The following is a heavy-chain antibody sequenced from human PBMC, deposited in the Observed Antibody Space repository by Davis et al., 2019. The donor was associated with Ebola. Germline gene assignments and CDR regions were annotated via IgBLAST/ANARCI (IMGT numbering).Heavy chain of an antibody. V-gene: IGHV4-61*08. Sequence: GSLRLSCTVSGGSISSGDYYWSWIRQPPGKGLEWIGYIYYSGSTNYNPSLKSRVTISVDTSKNQFSLKLSSVTAADTAVYYCARGYCGGDCLYYYYGMDVWGQGTTVTVSS. D-gene: IGHD2-21*01. CDR1: GGSISSGDYY. CDR3: ARGYCGGDCLYYYYGMDV. CDR2: IYYSGST. J-gene: IGHJ6*02.